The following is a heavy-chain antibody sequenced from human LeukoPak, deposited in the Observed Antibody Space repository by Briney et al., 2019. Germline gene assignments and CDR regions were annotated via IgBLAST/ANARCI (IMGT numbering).Heavy chain of an antibody. CDR2: IYYSGST. Sequence: SETLSLTCTVSGGSISSSSYYWGWIRQPPGKGLEWIGSIYYSGSTYYNPSLKSRVTISVDTSKNQFSLKLSSVTAADTAVYYCARHKCSSTSCSYVNWFDPWGQGTLVTVS. V-gene: IGHV4-39*01. CDR1: GGSISSSSYY. J-gene: IGHJ5*02. CDR3: ARHKCSSTSCSYVNWFDP. D-gene: IGHD2-2*01.